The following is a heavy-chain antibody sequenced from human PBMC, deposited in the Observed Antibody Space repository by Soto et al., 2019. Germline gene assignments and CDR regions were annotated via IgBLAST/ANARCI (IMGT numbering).Heavy chain of an antibody. J-gene: IGHJ5*02. CDR3: ARGLGLLWFGELLYFWFDP. D-gene: IGHD3-10*01. Sequence: KSSETLSLTXAVYGGSFSGYYWSWIRQPPGKGLEWIGEINHSGSTNYNPSLKSRVTISVDTSKNQFSLKLSSVTAADTAVYYCARGLGLLWFGELLYFWFDPWGQGTLVTVSS. CDR2: INHSGST. V-gene: IGHV4-34*01. CDR1: GGSFSGYY.